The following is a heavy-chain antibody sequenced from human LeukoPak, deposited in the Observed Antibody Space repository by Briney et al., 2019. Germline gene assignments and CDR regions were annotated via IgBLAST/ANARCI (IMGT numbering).Heavy chain of an antibody. CDR3: ATVTYYYDSSGFAFDG. J-gene: IGHJ3*01. D-gene: IGHD3-22*01. Sequence: ASVKVSCKVSGYTLTELSMHWVRQAPGKGLEWIGGIDPEDGETIYAQKFQGRVTMTEDTSTDTAYMELSSLRSEDTAVYFCATVTYYYDSSGFAFDGWGQVTMVTVAS. CDR1: GYTLTELS. CDR2: IDPEDGET. V-gene: IGHV1-24*01.